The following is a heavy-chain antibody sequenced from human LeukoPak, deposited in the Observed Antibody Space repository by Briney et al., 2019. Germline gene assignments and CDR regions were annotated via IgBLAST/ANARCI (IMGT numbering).Heavy chain of an antibody. V-gene: IGHV3-74*01. J-gene: IGHJ3*02. Sequence: PRGSLRLSCAASGFTFSSYWMRWVRHAPGEGLVWVSRINTDGSSTSYADSVKGRFTISRDNAKNTLYLQMNSLRAEDTAVYYCARDQGLALAYCGGGCPDAFDIWGQGTMVTVSS. D-gene: IGHD2-21*02. CDR2: INTDGSST. CDR3: ARDQGLALAYCGGGCPDAFDI. CDR1: GFTFSSYW.